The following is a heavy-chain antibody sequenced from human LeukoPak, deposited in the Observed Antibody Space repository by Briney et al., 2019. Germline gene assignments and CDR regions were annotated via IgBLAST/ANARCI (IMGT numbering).Heavy chain of an antibody. CDR1: GGSISSGSYH. Sequence: SQTLSLTCTVSGGSISSGSYHWSWIRQPAGKALEWIGRIYPSGSTNYDPSLKSRVTISVDTSKNQFSLKLTSVTVADTAVYYCAREPPPYCSGGSCLVDWGQGTLVTVSS. D-gene: IGHD2-15*01. J-gene: IGHJ4*02. V-gene: IGHV4-61*02. CDR2: IYPSGST. CDR3: AREPPPYCSGGSCLVD.